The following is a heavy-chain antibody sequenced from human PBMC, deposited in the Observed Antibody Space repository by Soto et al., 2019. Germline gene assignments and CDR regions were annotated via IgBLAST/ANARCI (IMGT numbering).Heavy chain of an antibody. J-gene: IGHJ3*02. Sequence: PGGSLRLSCAASGFTFSSYSMNWVRQAPGKGLEWVSSISSSSSYIYYADSVKGRFTISRDNAKNSLYLQMTSLRAEDTAVYYCARDHVLVYCSGGSCRKGAFDICGQGTMVTVSS. V-gene: IGHV3-21*01. CDR2: ISSSSSYI. D-gene: IGHD2-15*01. CDR1: GFTFSSYS. CDR3: ARDHVLVYCSGGSCRKGAFDI.